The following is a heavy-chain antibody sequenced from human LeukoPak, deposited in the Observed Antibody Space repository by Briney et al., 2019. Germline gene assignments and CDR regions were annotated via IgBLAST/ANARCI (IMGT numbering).Heavy chain of an antibody. CDR2: INLEGTEK. Sequence: GGSLRLSCEASGFTFSRYWVNWVRQAPGKGLEWVANINLEGTEKYYLNSVEGRFIISRDNAKNSLYLQMNSLRAEDTAVYYCAELGITMIGGVWGKGTTVTISS. V-gene: IGHV3-7*01. CDR3: AELGITMIGGV. CDR1: GFTFSRYW. J-gene: IGHJ6*04. D-gene: IGHD3-10*02.